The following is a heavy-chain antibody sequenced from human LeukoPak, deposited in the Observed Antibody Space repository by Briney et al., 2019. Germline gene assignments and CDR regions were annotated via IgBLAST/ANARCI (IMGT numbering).Heavy chain of an antibody. J-gene: IGHJ4*02. CDR1: GGSISSGSYY. V-gene: IGHV4-61*02. CDR2: IYTSGST. D-gene: IGHD3-22*01. CDR3: ARASYYDSSGYLY. Sequence: PSETLSLTCTVSGGSISSGSYYWSWIRQPAGKGREWIGRIYTSGSTNYNPSLKSRVTISVDTHKNQFSLKLSSVTAADTAVYYCARASYYDSSGYLYWGQGTLVTVSS.